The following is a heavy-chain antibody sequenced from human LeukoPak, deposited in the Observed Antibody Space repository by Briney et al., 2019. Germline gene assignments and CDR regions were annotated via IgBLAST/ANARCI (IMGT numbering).Heavy chain of an antibody. J-gene: IGHJ3*02. V-gene: IGHV3-11*04. CDR1: GFTFSDYY. CDR2: ISSRGSVT. D-gene: IGHD3-16*01. Sequence: GGSLRLSCAASGFTFSDYYMSWIRQAPGKGLEWVSYISSRGSVTYYTASVRGRFTISRDNAKNSLFLQMNSLGAEDTAVYYCAREDFQFRGKGAFDIWGHGTMVTVSS. CDR3: AREDFQFRGKGAFDI.